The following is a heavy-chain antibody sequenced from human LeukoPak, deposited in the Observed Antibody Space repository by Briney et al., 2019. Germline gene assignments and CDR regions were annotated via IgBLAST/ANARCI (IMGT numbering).Heavy chain of an antibody. J-gene: IGHJ3*02. Sequence: SETLSLTCTVSGGSISSYYWSWIRQPAGKGLEWIGRIYTSGSTNYNPSLKSRVTMSVDTSKNQFSLKLSSVTAADTAVYYCASTLKPTGELSIWGRGAMVTVSS. D-gene: IGHD3-16*02. CDR3: ASTLKPTGELSI. V-gene: IGHV4-4*07. CDR1: GGSISSYY. CDR2: IYTSGST.